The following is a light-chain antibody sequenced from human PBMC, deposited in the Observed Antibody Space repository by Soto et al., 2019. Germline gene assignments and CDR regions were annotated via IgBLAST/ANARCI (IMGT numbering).Light chain of an antibody. CDR1: QGISSY. CDR3: QQYYSYPIT. CDR2: AAS. V-gene: IGKV1-8*01. Sequence: AIRMTQSPSSFSASTGDRVTITCRASQGISSYLAWYQQKPGKAPKLLIYAASTLQSGVPSRFSGSGSGTDFTLTISCLQSEDFATYHCQQYYSYPITFGQGTRLEIK. J-gene: IGKJ5*01.